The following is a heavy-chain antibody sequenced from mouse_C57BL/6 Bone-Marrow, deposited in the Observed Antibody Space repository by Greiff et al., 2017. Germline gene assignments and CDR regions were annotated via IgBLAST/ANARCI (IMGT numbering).Heavy chain of an antibody. D-gene: IGHD1-1*01. Sequence: QVQLQQSGAELVKPGASVKLSCKASGYTFTNYWMQWVKQRPGQGLEWIGEIDPSDSYTNYNQKFKGKATLTVDTSSSTAYMQLSSLTSEDSAVYYCARGGNYGSSYVGYFDVWGTGTTVTVSS. V-gene: IGHV1-50*01. CDR2: IDPSDSYT. CDR1: GYTFTNYW. J-gene: IGHJ1*03. CDR3: ARGGNYGSSYVGYFDV.